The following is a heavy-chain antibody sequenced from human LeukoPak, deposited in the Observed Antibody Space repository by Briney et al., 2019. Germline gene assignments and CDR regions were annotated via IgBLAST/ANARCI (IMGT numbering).Heavy chain of an antibody. Sequence: GASVTVSCKASGYSFTGYYMHWVRQGPGQGLEWMGWINPNSGGTNYAQKFQGWVTMTRDTSISTAYMELSRLRSDDTAVYYCARTGYSSGWYGFDYWGQGTLVTVSS. CDR2: INPNSGGT. CDR1: GYSFTGYY. J-gene: IGHJ4*02. CDR3: ARTGYSSGWYGFDY. D-gene: IGHD6-19*01. V-gene: IGHV1-2*04.